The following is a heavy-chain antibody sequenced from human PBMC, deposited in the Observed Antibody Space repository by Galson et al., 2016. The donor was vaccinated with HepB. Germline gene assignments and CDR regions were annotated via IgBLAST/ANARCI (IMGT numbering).Heavy chain of an antibody. Sequence: TLSLTCAVSGASISSGRYSWGWLRQTPGKGLEWISYIYPFGSPFYTPSLRSRVAISLDESKNQFSLNLNSVTAADTAMYFCARGTYYSGSGSRFDSWGQGTLVTVSS. V-gene: IGHV4-30-2*01. CDR3: ARGTYYSGSGSRFDS. D-gene: IGHD3-10*01. J-gene: IGHJ4*02. CDR1: GASISSGRYS. CDR2: IYPFGSP.